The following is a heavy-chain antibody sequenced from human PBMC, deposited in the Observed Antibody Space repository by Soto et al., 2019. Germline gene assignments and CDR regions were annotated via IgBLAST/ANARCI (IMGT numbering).Heavy chain of an antibody. CDR1: GFTFSSCA. Sequence: PGGSLRLSCSASGFTFSSCAMHRVRQAPGKGLEYVSAISSNGGSTYYADSVKGRFTISRDNSKNTLYLQMSSLRAEDTAVYYCVKDLYCSSTSCYPNYYYYYGMDVWGQGTTVTVSS. J-gene: IGHJ6*02. V-gene: IGHV3-64D*06. CDR3: VKDLYCSSTSCYPNYYYYYGMDV. D-gene: IGHD2-2*01. CDR2: ISSNGGST.